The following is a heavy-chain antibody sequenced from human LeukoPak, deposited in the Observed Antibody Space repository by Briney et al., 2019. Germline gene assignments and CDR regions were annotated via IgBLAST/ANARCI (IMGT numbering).Heavy chain of an antibody. CDR1: GFTFSSYA. V-gene: IGHV3-23*01. CDR2: ISGGGGST. J-gene: IGHJ4*02. D-gene: IGHD5-18*01. Sequence: GGSLRLSCAASGFTFSSYAMSWVRQAPGKGLEWVSAISGGGGSTYYADSVKGRFTISRDNSKNTLYLQMNSLRAEDTAVYYCAKGPLQLWLRYFDYWGQGTLVTVSS. CDR3: AKGPLQLWLRYFDY.